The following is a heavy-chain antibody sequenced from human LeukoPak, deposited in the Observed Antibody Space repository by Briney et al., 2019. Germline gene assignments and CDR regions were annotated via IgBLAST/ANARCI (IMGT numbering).Heavy chain of an antibody. V-gene: IGHV1-18*01. CDR1: VYTFTNFG. CDR2: INTDNGNT. D-gene: IGHD2-21*02. J-gene: IGHJ4*02. CDR3: GRDLMVVTTTIRNFDY. Sequence: SVTVSFKPSVYTFTNFGITWVRPPPRQGLEWMGWINTDNGNTKYAQKLQSRVNMTTDTSTSTAYMELKSLRSDDTAVYYCGRDLMVVTTTIRNFDYWGQGTLVTVSS.